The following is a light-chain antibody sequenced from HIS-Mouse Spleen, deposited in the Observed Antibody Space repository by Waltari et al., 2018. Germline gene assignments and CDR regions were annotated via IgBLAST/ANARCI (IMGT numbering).Light chain of an antibody. CDR1: SIDVGGYNY. Sequence: QSALTQPASVSGSPGQSITISCTGTSIDVGGYNYFSWYQQHPGKAPKLMIYEVSNRPSGVSNRFSGSKSGNTASLTISGLQAEDEADYYCSSYTSSSTWVFGGGTKLTVL. V-gene: IGLV2-14*01. CDR2: EVS. J-gene: IGLJ3*02. CDR3: SSYTSSSTWV.